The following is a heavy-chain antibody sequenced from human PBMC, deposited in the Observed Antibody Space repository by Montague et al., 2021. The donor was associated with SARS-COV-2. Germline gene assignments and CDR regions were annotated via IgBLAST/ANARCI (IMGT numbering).Heavy chain of an antibody. CDR1: IGSISSGSYY. J-gene: IGHJ4*02. CDR2: IYTSGST. D-gene: IGHD5-18*01. V-gene: IGHV4-61*02. Sequence: TLSLTCTVSIGSISSGSYYWSWIRQPAGKGLEWIGRIYTSGSTNYNPSLKSRVTISVDTSRNQSSMKMTSVTAADTAMYYCARGVDTGVVTVTGGFDSWGQGTLVIVSS. CDR3: ARGVDTGVVTVTGGFDS.